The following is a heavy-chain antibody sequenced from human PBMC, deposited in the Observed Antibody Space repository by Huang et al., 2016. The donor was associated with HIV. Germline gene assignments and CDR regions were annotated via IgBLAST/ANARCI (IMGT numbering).Heavy chain of an antibody. Sequence: QVQLVQSGAEVKKPGASVKVSCKVSGYTLTELSMPWVRPAPGKGLGWRGGLDPEDGETIYAQKFQGRVTMTEDTSTDTAYMELSSLRSEDTAVYYCATVYRRFRNHDSGDYYFDYWDQGTLVTVSS. J-gene: IGHJ4*02. CDR2: LDPEDGET. V-gene: IGHV1-24*01. D-gene: IGHD3-22*01. CDR1: GYTLTELS. CDR3: ATVYRRFRNHDSGDYYFDY.